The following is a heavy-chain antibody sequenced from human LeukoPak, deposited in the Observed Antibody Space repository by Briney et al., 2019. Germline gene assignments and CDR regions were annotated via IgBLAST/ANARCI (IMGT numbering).Heavy chain of an antibody. CDR2: ISGSGGST. V-gene: IGHV3-23*01. CDR3: AKDCCSGGSCYSDAFDI. D-gene: IGHD2-15*01. CDR1: GFTFSSYA. J-gene: IGHJ3*02. Sequence: GGSLRLSCAASGFTFSSYAMSWVRQAPGKGLEWVSAISGSGGSTYYADSVKGRFTISRDNSKNTLYLQMNSLRAEDTAVYYCAKDCCSGGSCYSDAFDIWGQGTMVTVSS.